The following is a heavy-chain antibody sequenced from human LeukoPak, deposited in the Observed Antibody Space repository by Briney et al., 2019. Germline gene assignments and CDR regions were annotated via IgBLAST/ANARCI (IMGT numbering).Heavy chain of an antibody. V-gene: IGHV4-39*07. CDR2: GFYSGSA. D-gene: IGHD3-10*01. J-gene: IGHJ5*02. Sequence: SETLSLTCTVSGGSISGSSYYWAWVRQPPGKGLEWVGSGFYSGSAYSNPSLKSRVTISVDTSKNQFSLKLSSVTAADTAVYYCARGLGVRGVTNWFDPWGQGTLVTVSS. CDR1: GGSISGSSYY. CDR3: ARGLGVRGVTNWFDP.